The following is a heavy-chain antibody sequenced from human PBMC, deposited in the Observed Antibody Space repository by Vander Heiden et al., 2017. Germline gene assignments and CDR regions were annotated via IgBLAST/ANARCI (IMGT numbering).Heavy chain of an antibody. CDR2: ISYDGSNK. Sequence: QVQLVESGGGVVQPGRSLRLSCAASGFTFSSYAMHWVRQAPGKGLEWVAVISYDGSNKYYADSVKGRFTISRDNSKNTLYLQMNSLRAEDTAVYYCARDLNPYSSGWYARYWGQGTLVTVSS. V-gene: IGHV3-30-3*01. J-gene: IGHJ4*02. D-gene: IGHD6-19*01. CDR3: ARDLNPYSSGWYARY. CDR1: GFTFSSYA.